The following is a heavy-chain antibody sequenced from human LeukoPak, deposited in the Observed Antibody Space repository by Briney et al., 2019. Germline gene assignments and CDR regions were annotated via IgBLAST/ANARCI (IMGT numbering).Heavy chain of an antibody. CDR3: AKAIVVVSWFDP. Sequence: GGSLRLSCAASGFTFRNYPMSWVRQAPGKGLEWVSAISGSGGSTYYADSVKGRFTISRDNSKNTLYLQMNSLRAEDTAVYYCAKAIVVVSWFDPWGQGTLVTVSS. D-gene: IGHD3-22*01. V-gene: IGHV3-23*01. CDR1: GFTFRNYP. J-gene: IGHJ5*02. CDR2: ISGSGGST.